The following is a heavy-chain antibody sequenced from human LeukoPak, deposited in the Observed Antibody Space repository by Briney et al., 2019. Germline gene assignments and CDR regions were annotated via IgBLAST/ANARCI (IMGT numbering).Heavy chain of an antibody. V-gene: IGHV4-39*01. D-gene: IGHD3-10*01. CDR1: GGSISSSSYY. J-gene: IGHJ4*02. Sequence: SETLSLTCTVSGGSISSSSYYWGWIRQPPGKGLEWIGSIYYSGSTYCNPSLKSRVTISVDTSKNQFSLKLSSVTAADTAVYYCASPILYGSGSFDYWGQGTLVTVSS. CDR2: IYYSGST. CDR3: ASPILYGSGSFDY.